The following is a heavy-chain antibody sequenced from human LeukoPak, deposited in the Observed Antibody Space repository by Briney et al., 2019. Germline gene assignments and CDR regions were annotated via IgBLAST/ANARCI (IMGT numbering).Heavy chain of an antibody. D-gene: IGHD3-16*02. CDR1: GFTFSSYG. V-gene: IGHV3-30*02. J-gene: IGHJ4*02. CDR2: IRYDGSNK. CDR3: AKEYYDHVWGSYRYLYDSSGYYPYYFDY. Sequence: GGSLRLSCAASGFTFSSYGMHWVRQAPGKGLEWVAFIRYDGSNKYYADSVKGRFTISRDNSKNTLYLQMNSLRAEDTAVYYCAKEYYDHVWGSYRYLYDSSGYYPYYFDYWGQGTLVTVSS.